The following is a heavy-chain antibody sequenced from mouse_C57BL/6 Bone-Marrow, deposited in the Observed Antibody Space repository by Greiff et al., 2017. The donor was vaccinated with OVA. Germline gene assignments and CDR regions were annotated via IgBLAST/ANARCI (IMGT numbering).Heavy chain of an antibody. V-gene: IGHV1-26*01. CDR1: GYTFTDYY. Sequence: EVQLQQSGPELVKPGASVKISCKASGYTFTDYYMNWVKQSHGKSLEWIGDINPNNGGTSYNQKFKGKATLTVDKSSSTAYMELRSLTSEDSAVYYCARKTAQATYFDYWGQGTTLTVSS. CDR3: ARKTAQATYFDY. D-gene: IGHD3-2*02. J-gene: IGHJ2*01. CDR2: INPNNGGT.